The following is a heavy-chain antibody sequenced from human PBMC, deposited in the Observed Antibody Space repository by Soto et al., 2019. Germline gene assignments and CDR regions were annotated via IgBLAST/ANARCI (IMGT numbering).Heavy chain of an antibody. CDR1: GFTFSSYA. CDR3: ARETDGMDV. CDR2: IAYDGRDK. J-gene: IGHJ6*02. Sequence: TGGSLRLSCAASGFTFSSYAMHWVRQAPGKGLEWVAVIAYDGRDKYYADSVKGRFTISRDNSKNTLYLQLNSLRAEDTAVYYCARETDGMDVWGQGTTVTVSS. V-gene: IGHV3-30*04.